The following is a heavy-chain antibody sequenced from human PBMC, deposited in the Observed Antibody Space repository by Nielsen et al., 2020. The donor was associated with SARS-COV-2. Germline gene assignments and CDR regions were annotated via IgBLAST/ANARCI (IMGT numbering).Heavy chain of an antibody. V-gene: IGHV4-61*08. D-gene: IGHD3-3*01. CDR3: ARGSDEGLAL. CDR2: IYHDGGT. Sequence: SETLSLTCSVSGGSVSSVGYYWNWIRQPPGRPLEWLGYIYHDGGTNYNPSLMGRVIMSVDTSKNQFSLKLTSVTAADTAVYYCARGSDEGLALWGQGTLVTVSS. J-gene: IGHJ4*02. CDR1: GGSVSSVGYY.